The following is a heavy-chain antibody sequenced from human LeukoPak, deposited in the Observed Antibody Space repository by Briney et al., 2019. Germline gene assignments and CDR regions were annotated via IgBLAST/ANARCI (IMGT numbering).Heavy chain of an antibody. Sequence: GGPLRLSCAASGFTFSSYGMHWVRQAPGKGLEWVAFIRYDGSNKYYADSVKGRFTISRDNSKNTLYLQMNSLRAEDTAVYYCARDRFSSSELDYWGQGTLVTVSS. V-gene: IGHV3-30*02. CDR1: GFTFSSYG. D-gene: IGHD6-13*01. J-gene: IGHJ4*02. CDR3: ARDRFSSSELDY. CDR2: IRYDGSNK.